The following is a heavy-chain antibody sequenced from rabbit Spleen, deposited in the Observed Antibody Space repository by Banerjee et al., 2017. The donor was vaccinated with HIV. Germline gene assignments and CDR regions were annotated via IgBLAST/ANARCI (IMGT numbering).Heavy chain of an antibody. V-gene: IGHV1S40*01. D-gene: IGHD8-1*01. Sequence: QSLEESGGGLVKPGASLTLTCTASGVSFSDNHYMCWVRQAPGKGLEWIACINAVTGKPVYASWARGRFTISKTSSTTVTLQMTSLTAADTATYFCARDTGSSFSSYGMDLWGQGTLVTVS. CDR1: GVSFSDNHY. CDR3: ARDTGSSFSSYGMDL. CDR2: INAVTGKP. J-gene: IGHJ6*01.